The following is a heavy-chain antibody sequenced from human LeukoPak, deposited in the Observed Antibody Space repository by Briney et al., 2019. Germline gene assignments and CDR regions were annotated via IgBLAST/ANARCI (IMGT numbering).Heavy chain of an antibody. CDR1: GFTFSSYA. Sequence: GGSRRLSCAASGFTFSSYAMSWVRQAPGKGLEWVSAISGSGGSTYYADSVKGRFTISRDNSKNTLYLQMNSLRAEDTAVYYCAKTGPRIAARRGGDYYYYYMDVWGKGTTVTVSS. D-gene: IGHD6-6*01. CDR2: ISGSGGST. V-gene: IGHV3-23*01. CDR3: AKTGPRIAARRGGDYYYYYMDV. J-gene: IGHJ6*03.